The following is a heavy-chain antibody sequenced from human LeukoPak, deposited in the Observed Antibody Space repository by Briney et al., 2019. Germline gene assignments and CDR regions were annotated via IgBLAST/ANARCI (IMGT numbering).Heavy chain of an antibody. V-gene: IGHV3-30-3*01. CDR1: GFTFSSYA. CDR2: ISYDGSNK. CDR3: ARALWRAFEGRYDYFDY. D-gene: IGHD6-19*01. J-gene: IGHJ4*02. Sequence: PGRSLRLSCAASGFTFSSYAMHWVRQAPGKGLEWVAVISYDGSNKYYADSVKGRFTISRDNSKNTLYLQMNSLRAEDTAVYYCARALWRAFEGRYDYFDYWGQGTLVTVSS.